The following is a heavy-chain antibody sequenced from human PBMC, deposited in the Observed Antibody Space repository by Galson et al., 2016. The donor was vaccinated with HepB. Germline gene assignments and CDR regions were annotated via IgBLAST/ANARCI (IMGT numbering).Heavy chain of an antibody. CDR2: VSYDGVIE. D-gene: IGHD3-3*01. V-gene: IGHV3-30-3*01. J-gene: IGHJ4*02. CDR3: ARALLRCLEWIPDY. Sequence: SLRLSCAASGFTFNLYTMHWVRQAPGKGLEWVASVSYDGVIEHYADSVKGRFSISRDNSNDVLHLQMTRLRSEDTGVYYCARALLRCLEWIPDYWGQGTLVSVS. CDR1: GFTFNLYT.